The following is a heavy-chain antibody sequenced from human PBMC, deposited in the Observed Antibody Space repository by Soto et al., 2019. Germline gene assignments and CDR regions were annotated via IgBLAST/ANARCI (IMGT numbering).Heavy chain of an antibody. CDR2: IYYSGST. D-gene: IGHD4-17*01. Sequence: QVQLQESGPGLVQPSQTLSLACTVSGDSISSGGYYWSWIRQHPGKGLEWIGYIYYSGSTFYNPSLKSRGTIAVDTSKNQFSLKLSSVTAADTAVYYCARGLSVTLFDFWGQGTLVTVSS. CDR1: GDSISSGGYY. V-gene: IGHV4-31*03. J-gene: IGHJ4*02. CDR3: ARGLSVTLFDF.